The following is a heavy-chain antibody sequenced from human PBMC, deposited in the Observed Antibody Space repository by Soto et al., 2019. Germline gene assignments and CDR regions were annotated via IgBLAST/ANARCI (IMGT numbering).Heavy chain of an antibody. CDR3: AKDQVVYAPHDAFDI. D-gene: IGHD4-17*01. V-gene: IGHV3-30*18. CDR2: ISYDGSNK. J-gene: IGHJ3*02. Sequence: GGSLRLSCAASGFTFSSYGMHWVRQAQGKGLEWVEVISYDGSNKYYADSVKGLFTISRDNSKNTLYLQMNSLRAEDTAVYYCAKDQVVYAPHDAFDIWGQGTMVTVSS. CDR1: GFTFSSYG.